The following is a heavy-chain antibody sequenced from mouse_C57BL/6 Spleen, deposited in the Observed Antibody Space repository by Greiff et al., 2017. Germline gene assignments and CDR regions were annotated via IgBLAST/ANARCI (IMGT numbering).Heavy chain of an antibody. D-gene: IGHD2-10*02. V-gene: IGHV1-9*01. CDR3: ARRGYADAMDE. J-gene: IGHJ4*01. CDR1: GYTFTGYW. Sequence: VQLQQSGAELMKPGASVKLSCKATGYTFTGYWIAWVKQRPGHGLEWIGEILPGSGSTNSNEKFKGKATFTADTSSNTAYMQLSSRTTEDSAIYYCARRGYADAMDEWGQGTSGTVSS. CDR2: ILPGSGST.